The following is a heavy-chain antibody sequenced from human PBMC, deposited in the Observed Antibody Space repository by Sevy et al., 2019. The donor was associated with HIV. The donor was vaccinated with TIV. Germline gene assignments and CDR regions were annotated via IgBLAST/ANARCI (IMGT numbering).Heavy chain of an antibody. Sequence: ASVTVSCKASGGTFSRSAISWMRQAPGQGLEWMGGIIPIFGTTNYARNFQGRLTITADESTSAAYMELSSLTSEDSAVYYCARLGAAGLAGWFDPWGQGTLVTVSS. CDR1: GGTFSRSA. D-gene: IGHD6-13*01. CDR3: ARLGAAGLAGWFDP. V-gene: IGHV1-69*13. CDR2: IIPIFGTT. J-gene: IGHJ5*02.